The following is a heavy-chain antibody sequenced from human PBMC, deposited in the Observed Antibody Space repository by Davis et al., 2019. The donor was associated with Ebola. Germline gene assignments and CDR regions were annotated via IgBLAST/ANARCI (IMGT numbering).Heavy chain of an antibody. CDR2: ISSTGSSI. D-gene: IGHD6-6*01. CDR1: GFIFRSYE. CDR3: ARMAQYSSSSEYDY. Sequence: GESLKISCVASGFIFRSYEMNWIRQPPGKGLEWVSYISSTGSSIYYADSVKGRVTISRDNAKNSLYLQMNSLRAEDTAMYYCARMAQYSSSSEYDYWGQGTLVTVSS. J-gene: IGHJ4*02. V-gene: IGHV3-48*03.